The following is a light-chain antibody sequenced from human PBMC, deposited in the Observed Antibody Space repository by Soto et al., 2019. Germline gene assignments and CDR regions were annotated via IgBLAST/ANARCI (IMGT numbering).Light chain of an antibody. J-gene: IGKJ4*01. CDR3: QQSYSTPLT. V-gene: IGKV1-39*01. CDR2: AAF. Sequence: DIQMTQSPSSLSASVGDRVTITCRASQSITSYLNWYQQKPGKAPKLLIFAAFSLQSGVPSRFSGSASGTDFTLTISSLQPEDFATYYCQQSYSTPLTFGGGTKWIS. CDR1: QSITSY.